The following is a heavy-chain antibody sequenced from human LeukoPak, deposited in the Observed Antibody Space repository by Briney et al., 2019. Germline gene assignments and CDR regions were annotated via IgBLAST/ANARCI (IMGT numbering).Heavy chain of an antibody. J-gene: IGHJ4*02. CDR2: IYYSGST. D-gene: IGHD3-10*01. V-gene: IGHV4-31*03. CDR1: GGSISSGGYY. Sequence: SQTLSLTCTVSGGSISSGGYYWSWIRQHPGKGLEWIGYIYYSGSTYYNPSLKSRVTISVDTPKNQFSLKLSSVTAADTAVYYCARDKVMVRGVTLFDYWGQGTLVTVSS. CDR3: ARDKVMVRGVTLFDY.